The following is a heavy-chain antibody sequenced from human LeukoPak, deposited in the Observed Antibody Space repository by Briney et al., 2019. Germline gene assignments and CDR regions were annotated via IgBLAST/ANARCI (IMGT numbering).Heavy chain of an antibody. CDR2: INHSGST. CDR3: ARVVYDSSGYPYWYFDL. Sequence: PSETLSLTCAVYAGSFSAYYWSWIRQPPGKGLEGIGEINHSGSTNYNPSLKSRVTISVDTSKNQFSLKLSSVTAADTAVYYCARVVYDSSGYPYWYFDLWGRGTLVTVSS. J-gene: IGHJ2*01. D-gene: IGHD3-22*01. V-gene: IGHV4-34*01. CDR1: AGSFSAYY.